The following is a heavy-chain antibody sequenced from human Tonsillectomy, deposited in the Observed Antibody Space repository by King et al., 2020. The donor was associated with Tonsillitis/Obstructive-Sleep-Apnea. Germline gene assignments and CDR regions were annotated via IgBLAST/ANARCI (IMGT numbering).Heavy chain of an antibody. J-gene: IGHJ4*02. CDR3: TTYYYGSGSYPLDY. CDR2: IKSKTSGGTT. CDR1: GFVFSNAW. D-gene: IGHD3-10*01. V-gene: IGHV3-15*01. Sequence: VQLVESGGGLVKPGGSLRLSCAASGFVFSNAWMSWVRQAPGKGLEWVGHIKSKTSGGTTDYAAPVKGRFTISRDDAKTTLFLQMISLKSEDTAVYYCTTYYYGSGSYPLDYWGQGTLVTVSS.